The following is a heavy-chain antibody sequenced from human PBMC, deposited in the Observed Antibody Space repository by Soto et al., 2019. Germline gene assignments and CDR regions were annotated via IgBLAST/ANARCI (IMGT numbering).Heavy chain of an antibody. CDR1: GFTFSSYS. Sequence: EVQLVESGGGLVKPGGSLRLSCAASGFTFSSYSMNWVRQAPGKGLEWVSSISSSSSYIYYAESVKGRFTISRDNAKNSLSLQMNSLSAEDTAVYYCAGSPTPNWFDPWGQGTVVTVSS. CDR3: AGSPTPNWFDP. J-gene: IGHJ5*02. CDR2: ISSSSSYI. V-gene: IGHV3-21*01.